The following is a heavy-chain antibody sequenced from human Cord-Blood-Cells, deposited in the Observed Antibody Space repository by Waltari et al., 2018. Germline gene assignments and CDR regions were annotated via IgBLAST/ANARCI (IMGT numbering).Heavy chain of an antibody. D-gene: IGHD1-26*01. CDR2: INPNSGGT. Sequence: QVQLVQSGAEVKKPGASVKVSCKASGYTFTGYYMHWVRQAPGQGLEWMGWINPNSGGTNYAQKFQGRVTMTRDTSISTAYMELSRLRSDDTAVYYCARDSDAGRSYWYFDLWGRGTLVTVSS. J-gene: IGHJ2*01. CDR3: ARDSDAGRSYWYFDL. V-gene: IGHV1-2*02. CDR1: GYTFTGYY.